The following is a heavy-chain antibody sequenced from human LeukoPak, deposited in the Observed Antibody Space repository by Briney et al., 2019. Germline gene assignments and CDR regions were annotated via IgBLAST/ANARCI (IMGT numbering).Heavy chain of an antibody. CDR2: IIIIRGYI. J-gene: IGHJ6*02. CDR1: GFTFSSYS. V-gene: IGHV3-21*01. Sequence: GGSLRLSCAASGFTFSSYSMNWVRQAPRKGLDWVHSIIIIRGYIYYADSVKGRFTISRDNAKNSLYLQMNRLRAEDTAVYYCARELGIQLWEEDDGYYYGMDVWGQGTTVTVSS. CDR3: ARELGIQLWEEDDGYYYGMDV. D-gene: IGHD5-18*01.